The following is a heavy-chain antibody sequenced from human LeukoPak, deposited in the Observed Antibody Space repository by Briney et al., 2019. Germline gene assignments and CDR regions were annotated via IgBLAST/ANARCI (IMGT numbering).Heavy chain of an antibody. CDR1: GYTFTGYA. CDR3: ARDRNRYSGSYFCDY. J-gene: IGHJ4*02. D-gene: IGHD1-26*01. V-gene: IGHV1-18*01. CDR2: VSAYNGAT. Sequence: ASVKVSCKASGYTFTGYAISWVRQAPGQGLEWMGWVSAYNGATNYAQNFQDRVTMTTDTPTTTAYMELRSLRSDDTAVYYCARDRNRYSGSYFCDYWGQGTLVTVSS.